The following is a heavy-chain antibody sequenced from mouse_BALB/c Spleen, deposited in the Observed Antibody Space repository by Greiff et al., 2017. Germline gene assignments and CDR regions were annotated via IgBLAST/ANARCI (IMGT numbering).Heavy chain of an antibody. J-gene: IGHJ3*01. CDR3: ARQDDYDFAY. CDR1: GFTFSSYA. V-gene: IGHV5-9-3*01. CDR2: ISSGGSYT. D-gene: IGHD2-4*01. Sequence: DVKLVESGGGLVKPGGSLKLSCAASGFTFSSYAMSWVRQTPEKRLEWVATISSGGSYTYYPDSVKGRFTISRDNAKNTLYLQMSSLRSEDTAMYYCARQDDYDFAYWGQGTLVTVSA.